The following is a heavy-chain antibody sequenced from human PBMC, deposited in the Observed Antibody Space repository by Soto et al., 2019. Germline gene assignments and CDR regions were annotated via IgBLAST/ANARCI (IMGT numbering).Heavy chain of an antibody. CDR3: ARDPHEYWTSYWFDP. CDR2: ISAYDGKT. CDR1: GYNFNNYG. J-gene: IGHJ5*02. V-gene: IGHV1-18*01. D-gene: IGHD3-3*01. Sequence: GASVKVSCKASGYNFNNYGINWVRQAPGQGLEFMGWISAYDGKTTYAEKFQGRVTMTTDASTSTAYMELRSLRSDDTAVYYCARDPHEYWTSYWFDPWGQGTLVTVSS.